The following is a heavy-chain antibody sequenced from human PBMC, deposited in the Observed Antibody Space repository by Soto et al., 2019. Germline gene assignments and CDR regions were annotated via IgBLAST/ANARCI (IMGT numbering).Heavy chain of an antibody. CDR3: ARDGELMLGGGLTGYDAFDI. CDR2: INPNSGGT. D-gene: IGHD3-9*01. V-gene: IGHV1-2*04. J-gene: IGHJ3*02. CDR1: GYTFTGYY. Sequence: GESLKISCKASGYTFTGYYMHWVRQAPGQGLEWMGWINPNSGGTNYAQKFQGWVTMTRDTSISTAYMELSRLRSDDTAVYYCARDGELMLGGGLTGYDAFDIWGQGTMVTVSS.